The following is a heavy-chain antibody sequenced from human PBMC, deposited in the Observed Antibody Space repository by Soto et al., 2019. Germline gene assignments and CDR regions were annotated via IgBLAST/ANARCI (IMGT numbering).Heavy chain of an antibody. V-gene: IGHV4-30-4*01. J-gene: IGHJ4*02. D-gene: IGHD6-6*01. Sequence: PSETLSLTCTVSGGSISSGDYYWSWIRQPPGKGLEWIGYIYYSGSTYYNPSLKSRVTISVDTSKNQFSLKLSSVTAADTAVYYCARVQRSIAGGYYFDYWGQGTLVTVSS. CDR3: ARVQRSIAGGYYFDY. CDR1: GGSISSGDYY. CDR2: IYYSGST.